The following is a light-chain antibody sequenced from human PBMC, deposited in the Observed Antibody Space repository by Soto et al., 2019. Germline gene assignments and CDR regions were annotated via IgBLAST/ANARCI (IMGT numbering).Light chain of an antibody. CDR3: QQYGSSRFT. CDR2: GAS. V-gene: IGKV3-20*01. Sequence: EIVLTQSPGTLSLSPGERATLSCRASQSVSSSYLAWYQHKPGQAPRLLIYGASSRATGIPDTFSGSGSGTEFTLTISRLEPEDFAVYYCQQYGSSRFTFGPGTKVDI. CDR1: QSVSSSY. J-gene: IGKJ3*01.